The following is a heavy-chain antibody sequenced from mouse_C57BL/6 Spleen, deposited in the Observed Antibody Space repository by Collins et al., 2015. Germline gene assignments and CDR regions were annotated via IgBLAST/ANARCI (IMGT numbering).Heavy chain of an antibody. CDR1: GYTFTDYY. Sequence: EVQLQQSGPELVKPGASVKISCKASGYTFTDYYMNWVKQSHGKSLEWIGDINPNNGGTSYNQKFKGKATLTVDKSPSTAYMELRSLTSEDSAVYYCARSYNWFAYWGQGTLVTVSA. J-gene: IGHJ3*01. V-gene: IGHV1-26*01. D-gene: IGHD1-3*01. CDR2: INPNNGGT. CDR3: ARSYNWFAY.